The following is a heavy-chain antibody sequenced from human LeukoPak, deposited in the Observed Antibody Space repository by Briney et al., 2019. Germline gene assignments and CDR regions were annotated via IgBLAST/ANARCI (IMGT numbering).Heavy chain of an antibody. CDR3: AKFQNPEAVTLNAFDI. CDR2: ISGSGGST. Sequence: GGSLRLSCAASGFTFSTYALSWVRQAPGRGLEWVSAISGSGGSTYYADSVKGRFTISRDNSKNTLFLQMNSLRAEDTAVYYCAKFQNPEAVTLNAFDIWGQGTMVTVSS. J-gene: IGHJ3*02. V-gene: IGHV3-23*01. D-gene: IGHD6-19*01. CDR1: GFTFSTYA.